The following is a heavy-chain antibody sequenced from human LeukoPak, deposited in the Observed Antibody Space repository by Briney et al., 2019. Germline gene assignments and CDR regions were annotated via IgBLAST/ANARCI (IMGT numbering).Heavy chain of an antibody. CDR1: GYTFTSYG. D-gene: IGHD6-13*01. CDR3: ARDKEIAAAGTRWGRYYYYYGMDV. J-gene: IGHJ6*02. V-gene: IGHV1-18*01. Sequence: GASVKVSCKASGYTFTSYGISWVRQAPGQELEWMGWISAYNGNTNYAQKLQGRVTMTTDTSTSTAYMELRSLRSDDTAVYYCARDKEIAAAGTRWGRYYYYYGMDVWGQGTTVTVSS. CDR2: ISAYNGNT.